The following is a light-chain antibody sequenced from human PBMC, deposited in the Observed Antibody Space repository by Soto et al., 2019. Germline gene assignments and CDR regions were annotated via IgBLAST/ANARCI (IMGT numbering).Light chain of an antibody. J-gene: IGLJ1*01. CDR1: SSDVGNYNL. CDR3: CSYAGSSTYV. CDR2: EDT. V-gene: IGLV2-23*01. Sequence: SVLTQPASVSGSAGQSITISCTGTSSDVGNYNLVSWYLHHPGKAPKLLIYEDTKRPSGVSNRFSGSRSGNTASLTVSGLQAEDETDYYCCSYAGSSTYVFGTGTKVTVL.